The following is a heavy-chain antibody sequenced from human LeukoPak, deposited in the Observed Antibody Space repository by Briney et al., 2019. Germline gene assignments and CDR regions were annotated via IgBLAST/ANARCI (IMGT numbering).Heavy chain of an antibody. CDR2: IGGDAVGK. CDR3: AKRMGGTPDY. D-gene: IGHD1-26*01. Sequence: GGSLRLSCVASGVIPRNYTIACGRDAPGRGVGCVSAIGGDAVGKDYAHSGKGRFTISRDNSKNTLYLQMNSLRPGEKALYYCAKRMGGTPDYWGLGTLVTVSS. V-gene: IGHV3-23*01. J-gene: IGHJ4*02. CDR1: GVIPRNYT.